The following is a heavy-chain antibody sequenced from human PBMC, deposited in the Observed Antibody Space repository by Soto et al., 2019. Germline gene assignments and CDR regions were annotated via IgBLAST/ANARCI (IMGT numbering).Heavy chain of an antibody. V-gene: IGHV1-46*01. CDR1: GGTFTSYY. J-gene: IGHJ4*02. CDR3: ARGGYYDSSGYHDFDY. Sequence: ASVKVSCKASGGTFTSYYMHWVRQAPGQGLEWMGIINPSGGSTSYAQKFQGRVTITADESTSTAYMELSSLRSEDTAVYYCARGGYYDSSGYHDFDYWGQGTLVTVSS. CDR2: INPSGGST. D-gene: IGHD3-22*01.